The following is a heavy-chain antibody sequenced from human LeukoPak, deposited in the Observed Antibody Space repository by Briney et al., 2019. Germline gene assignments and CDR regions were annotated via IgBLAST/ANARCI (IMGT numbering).Heavy chain of an antibody. D-gene: IGHD6-13*01. CDR2: ISWNSGSI. V-gene: IGHV3-9*01. CDR3: AKDPTKYGSSWYGYFDY. J-gene: IGHJ4*02. CDR1: GFTFTDYT. Sequence: GRSLRLSCAASGFTFTDYTMHWVRQAPGKGLEWVSGISWNSGSIGYADSVKGRFTISRDNAKTSLYLQMNSLRAEDTALYYCAKDPTKYGSSWYGYFDYWGQGTLVTVSS.